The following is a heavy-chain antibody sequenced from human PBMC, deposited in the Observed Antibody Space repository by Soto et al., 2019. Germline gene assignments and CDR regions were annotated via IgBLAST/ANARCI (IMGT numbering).Heavy chain of an antibody. V-gene: IGHV3-48*03. J-gene: IGHJ3*02. CDR1: GFTFSSYE. CDR2: ISSSGSTI. D-gene: IGHD3-3*01. CDR3: ARDRVGHYHFWRGYYVDAFDI. Sequence: GSLRLSCAASGFTFSSYEMNWVRQAPGKGLEWVSYISSSGSTIYYADSVKGRFTISRDNAKNSLYLQMNSLRAEDTAVYYCARDRVGHYHFWRGYYVDAFDIWGQGTMATVSS.